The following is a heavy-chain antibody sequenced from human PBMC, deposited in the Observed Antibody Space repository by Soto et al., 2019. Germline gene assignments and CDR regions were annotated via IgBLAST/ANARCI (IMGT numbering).Heavy chain of an antibody. CDR2: VSHDGVNQ. D-gene: IGHD2-15*01. CDR3: VRETQIVMVVVPTPGSPGAFDM. J-gene: IGHJ3*02. V-gene: IGHV3-30-3*01. Sequence: QMQLVESGGGVVQPGRSLRLSCAASGFSFRNYNLHWVRQAPGKGLEWVAVVSHDGVNQHYAESVKGRLSISRESCRDTLYLQMNSLRPEDAAVYYCVRETQIVMVVVPTPGSPGAFDMWGQGTMVTVSS. CDR1: GFSFRNYN.